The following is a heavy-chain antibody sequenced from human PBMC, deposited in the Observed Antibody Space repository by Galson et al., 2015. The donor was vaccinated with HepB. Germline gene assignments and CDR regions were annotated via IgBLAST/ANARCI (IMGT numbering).Heavy chain of an antibody. D-gene: IGHD3-3*01. Sequence: SVKVSCKASGYTFSSYAISWVRQAPGQGLEWMGWITPNIGTTNYAQKFQGRVTITADESTSTAYMELRSLRSEDTAVYYCARVVTTFGVVINYGMDVLGQRTTVTVSS. CDR1: GYTFSSYA. V-gene: IGHV1-69*13. J-gene: IGHJ6*02. CDR3: ARVVTTFGVVINYGMDV. CDR2: ITPNIGTT.